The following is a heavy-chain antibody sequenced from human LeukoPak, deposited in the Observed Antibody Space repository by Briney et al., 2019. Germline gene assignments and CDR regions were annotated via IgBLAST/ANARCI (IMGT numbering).Heavy chain of an antibody. V-gene: IGHV4-34*01. D-gene: IGHD1-26*01. J-gene: IGHJ4*02. Sequence: SETLSLTCAVYGGSFSGYYWSWIRQPPGKGLEWIGEINHSGSTNYNPSLKSRVTISVDTSKNQFSLKLSSVTAADTAVYYCARGRIVGATTPFRCWGQGTLVTVSS. CDR3: ARGRIVGATTPFRC. CDR1: GGSFSGYY. CDR2: INHSGST.